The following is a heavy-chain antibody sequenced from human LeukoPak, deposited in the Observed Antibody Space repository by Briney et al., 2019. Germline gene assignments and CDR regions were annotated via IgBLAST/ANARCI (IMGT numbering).Heavy chain of an antibody. CDR1: GYTFTSYG. J-gene: IGHJ4*02. CDR2: ISAYNGNT. Sequence: ASVKVSCKASGYTFTSYGISWVRQAPGQGLEWMGWISAYNGNTNYAQKFQGRVTMTTDTSTRTAYMDLRSLRSDDTAVYYCARDQRRGELTQSLFDYWGQGTLVTVSS. D-gene: IGHD1-26*01. CDR3: ARDQRRGELTQSLFDY. V-gene: IGHV1-18*01.